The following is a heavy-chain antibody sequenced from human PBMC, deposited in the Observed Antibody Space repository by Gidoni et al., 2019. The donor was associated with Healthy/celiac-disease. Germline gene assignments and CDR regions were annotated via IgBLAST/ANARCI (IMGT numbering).Heavy chain of an antibody. J-gene: IGHJ4*02. Sequence: QVQLVQSGAEVKKPGASVKVSCTASGYTFTAYYMHWVRQAPGQGLEWMGRINPNSGGTNDAQKFQGRVTMTRDTSISTAYMELSRLRSDDTAVYYCARGPPDGVVGVVISDYWGQGTLVTVSS. CDR3: ARGPPDGVVGVVISDY. CDR2: INPNSGGT. CDR1: GYTFTAYY. D-gene: IGHD3-3*01. V-gene: IGHV1-2*06.